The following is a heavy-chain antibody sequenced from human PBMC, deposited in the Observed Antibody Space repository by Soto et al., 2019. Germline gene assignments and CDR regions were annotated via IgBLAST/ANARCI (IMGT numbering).Heavy chain of an antibody. CDR1: GFTFSSYG. V-gene: IGHV3-30*18. Sequence: ESGGGVVQPGRSLRLSCAASGFTFSSYGMHWVRQAPGKGLEWVAVISYDGSNKYYADSVKGRFTISRDNSKNTLYLQMNSLRAEDTAVYYCAKDPGAMVATSLGFDPWGQGTLVTVSS. D-gene: IGHD5-12*01. CDR3: AKDPGAMVATSLGFDP. J-gene: IGHJ5*02. CDR2: ISYDGSNK.